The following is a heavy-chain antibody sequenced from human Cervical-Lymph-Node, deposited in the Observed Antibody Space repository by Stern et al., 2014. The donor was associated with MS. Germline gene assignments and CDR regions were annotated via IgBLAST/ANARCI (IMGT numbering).Heavy chain of an antibody. CDR2: IYPGSPDT. V-gene: IGHV5-51*03. D-gene: IGHD6-19*01. CDR3: AGKIAGAGGGGAFDI. CDR1: GYSFTSYW. Sequence: EVQLVESGAEVKKPGESLKISCKGSGYSFTSYWIGWVRQMPGKGLEWMGIIYPGSPDTRYSPPFQGQVPIPADKSIRPAYLQWSSLKASDTAMYYLAGKIAGAGGGGAFDIWGQGTMVTVSS. J-gene: IGHJ3*02.